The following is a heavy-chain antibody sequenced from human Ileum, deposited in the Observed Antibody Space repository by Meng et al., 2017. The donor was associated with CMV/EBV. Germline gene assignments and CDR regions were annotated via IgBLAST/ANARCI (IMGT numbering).Heavy chain of an antibody. CDR1: DPSFSDFC. CDR3: ARGQDNHKGGVH. V-gene: IGHV4-34*01. Sequence: CGPGLLKPSETLSLTCVCYDPSFSDFCWSWTRHLPGKGLEWIGEIHPSGSTHYNPSLESRVSISVHMSNNQFSLKVSSVTAADTAVYYCARGQDNHKGGVHWGQGTLVTVSS. CDR2: IHPSGST. D-gene: IGHD1-14*01. J-gene: IGHJ4*02.